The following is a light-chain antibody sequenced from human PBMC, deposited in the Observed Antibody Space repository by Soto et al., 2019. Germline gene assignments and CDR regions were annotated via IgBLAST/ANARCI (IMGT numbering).Light chain of an antibody. J-gene: IGKJ4*01. V-gene: IGKV3-11*01. CDR3: QQRSNWPPT. CDR2: DAS. CDR1: QSVSSY. Sequence: IVLTQSPATLSLSPGERATLSCRASQSVSSYLAWYQQRPGQAPRLLIYDASKRATGIPAKFSGSGSGTDFTLTISTLEPEDFAVYYCQQRSNWPPTFGGGTKVEIK.